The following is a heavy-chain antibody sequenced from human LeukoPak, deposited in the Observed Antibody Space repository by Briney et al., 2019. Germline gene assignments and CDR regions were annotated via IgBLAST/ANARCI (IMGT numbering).Heavy chain of an antibody. D-gene: IGHD3-22*01. CDR2: IYSSGST. J-gene: IGHJ3*02. CDR1: GGSISSGSYY. CDR3: ARSYYYDTSGSKDAFDI. V-gene: IGHV4-61*02. Sequence: SETLSLTYSVSGGSISSGSYYWNWIRQPAGKGLEWIGRIYSSGSTNYNPSLKSRVTISGDTSKNQFSLKLNFVTAADTAVYYCARSYYYDTSGSKDAFDIWGQGTMVTVSS.